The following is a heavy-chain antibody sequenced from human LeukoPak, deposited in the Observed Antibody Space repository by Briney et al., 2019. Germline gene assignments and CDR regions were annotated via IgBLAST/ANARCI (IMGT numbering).Heavy chain of an antibody. V-gene: IGHV4-4*07. CDR1: GGSIHSY. D-gene: IGHD3-10*01. Sequence: SETLSLTCTVSGGSIHSYWSWIRQPAGKGLEWIGRIYTSGSTNYNPSLKSRVTMSVDTSKNQFSLKLSSVTAADTAVYYCARETMVRGVITAHYYYYYMDVWGKGTTVTISS. CDR2: IYTSGST. J-gene: IGHJ6*03. CDR3: ARETMVRGVITAHYYYYYMDV.